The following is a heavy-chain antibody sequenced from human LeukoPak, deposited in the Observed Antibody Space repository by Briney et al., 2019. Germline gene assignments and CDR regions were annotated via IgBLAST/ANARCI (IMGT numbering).Heavy chain of an antibody. D-gene: IGHD5-18*01. Sequence: GGSLRLSCAASGFTFSSYSMNWVRQAPGKGLEWVSYISSSVSTIYYAESVTGRFTISRDNAKNSLYLQMNSLRAEDTAVYYCARAAEYSYEEVFDYWGQGTLVTVSS. CDR1: GFTFSSYS. CDR3: ARAAEYSYEEVFDY. J-gene: IGHJ4*02. V-gene: IGHV3-48*04. CDR2: ISSSVSTI.